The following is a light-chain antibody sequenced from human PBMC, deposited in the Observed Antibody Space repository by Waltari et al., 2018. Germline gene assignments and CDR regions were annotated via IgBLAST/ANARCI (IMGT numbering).Light chain of an antibody. CDR2: AAS. J-gene: IGKJ4*01. CDR3: QQYYSWPLT. CDR1: QGVGNK. Sequence: EVVMTQSPATLSVSPGDRATLSCRASQGVGNKLAWYQQKPGQAPRLLIDAASTRATGISARFSGGWSGTDFALTIDSLQSEDCAVYYCQQYYSWPLTFGGGTILEIK. V-gene: IGKV3D-15*01.